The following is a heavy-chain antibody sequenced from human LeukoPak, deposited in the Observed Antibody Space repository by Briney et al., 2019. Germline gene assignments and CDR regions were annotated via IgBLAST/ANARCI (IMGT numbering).Heavy chain of an antibody. V-gene: IGHV1-2*02. D-gene: IGHD2-15*01. J-gene: IGHJ4*02. CDR2: INPNSGGT. CDR1: AYTFTGYY. CDR3: ARSYCSGGSCSLGAFDY. Sequence: GASVKVSCKASAYTFTGYYIFWVRQAPGQGLEWMGWINPNSGGTNSALKVQGRVTMTRDTSISTAFMELSRLRSDDTAVYYCARSYCSGGSCSLGAFDYWGQGTLVTVSS.